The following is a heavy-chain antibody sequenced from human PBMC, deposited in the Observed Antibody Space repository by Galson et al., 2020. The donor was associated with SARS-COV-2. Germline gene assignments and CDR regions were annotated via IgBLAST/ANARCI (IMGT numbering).Heavy chain of an antibody. V-gene: IGHV5-51*01. CDR1: GYTFTNYW. D-gene: IGHD3-10*01. Sequence: GESLKISCKGSGYTFTNYWIAWVRQMPGQGLEWLGIIYPEDSDTRYSPSFEGQVTISADKSISTAYLQWSSLKASDTAMYYCAITGNLVRGPGGYFDVWGRGTLVTVSS. CDR2: IYPEDSDT. CDR3: AITGNLVRGPGGYFDV. J-gene: IGHJ2*01.